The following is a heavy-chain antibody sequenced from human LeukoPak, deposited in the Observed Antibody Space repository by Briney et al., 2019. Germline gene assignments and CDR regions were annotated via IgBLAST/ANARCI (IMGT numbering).Heavy chain of an antibody. J-gene: IGHJ4*02. D-gene: IGHD3-22*01. CDR2: ISWNSVNR. Sequence: SLRLSCSASGFIFDNYGMHWVRQFPGKDLEWVAVISWNSVNRDYGDSVKGRFTISRDNAKGSLYLQMNSLKHEDTALYYCAKSTWQYHYDGQIDQWGQGTLVTVS. CDR3: AKSTWQYHYDGQIDQ. V-gene: IGHV3-9*01. CDR1: GFIFDNYG.